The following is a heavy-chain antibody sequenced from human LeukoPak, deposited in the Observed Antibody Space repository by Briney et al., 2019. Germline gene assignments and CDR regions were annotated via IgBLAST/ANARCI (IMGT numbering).Heavy chain of an antibody. CDR3: ARDLIAAAGKIDAFDI. D-gene: IGHD6-13*01. CDR2: ISAYNGNT. J-gene: IGHJ3*02. V-gene: IGHV1-18*01. Sequence: ASVKVSCKASGYTFTSYGISWVRQAPGQGLEWMGWISAYNGNTNYAQKFQGRVTMTRDTSTSTVYMELSSLRSEDTAVYYCARDLIAAAGKIDAFDIWGQGTMVTVSS. CDR1: GYTFTSYG.